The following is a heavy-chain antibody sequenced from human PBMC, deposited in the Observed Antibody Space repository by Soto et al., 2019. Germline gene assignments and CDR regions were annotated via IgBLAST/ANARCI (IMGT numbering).Heavy chain of an antibody. CDR3: AKDGPDGSGSSGMDV. D-gene: IGHD3-10*01. J-gene: IGHJ6*02. V-gene: IGHV3-43D*03. CDR1: GFTFDDYA. Sequence: GGSLRLSCAASGFTFDDYAMHWVRQAPGKGLEWVSLISWDGGSTYYADSVKGRFTISRDNSKNSLYLQMNSLRAEDTALYYCAKDGPDGSGSSGMDVWGQGTTVTVSS. CDR2: ISWDGGST.